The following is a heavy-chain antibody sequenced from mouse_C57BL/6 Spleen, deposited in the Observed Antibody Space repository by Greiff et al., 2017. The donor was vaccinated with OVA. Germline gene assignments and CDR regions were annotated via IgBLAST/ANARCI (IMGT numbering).Heavy chain of an antibody. CDR2: IYPRSGNT. CDR3: ARGSVITTVVNSPLDY. V-gene: IGHV1-81*01. CDR1: GYTFTSYG. D-gene: IGHD1-1*01. Sequence: QVQLQQSGAELARPGASVKLSCKASGYTFTSYGISWVKQSTGQGLEWIGEIYPRSGNTYYNEKFKGKATLTADKSSSTAYMELRSLISEDSAVYFRARGSVITTVVNSPLDYWGQGTTLTVSS. J-gene: IGHJ2*01.